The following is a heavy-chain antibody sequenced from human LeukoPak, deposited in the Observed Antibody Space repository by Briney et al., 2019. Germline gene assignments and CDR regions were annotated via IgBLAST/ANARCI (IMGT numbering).Heavy chain of an antibody. Sequence: SETLSLTCAVSGYSISSGHYWGWIRQAPGRGLEWIGSISHSGSTYYNPSLKSRVTISVDTSNNRFSLKLSSVTAADTAVYYCARTSYDSSGYSPFDYWGQGTPVTVSS. CDR1: GYSISSGHY. CDR2: ISHSGST. CDR3: ARTSYDSSGYSPFDY. J-gene: IGHJ4*02. V-gene: IGHV4-38-2*01. D-gene: IGHD3-22*01.